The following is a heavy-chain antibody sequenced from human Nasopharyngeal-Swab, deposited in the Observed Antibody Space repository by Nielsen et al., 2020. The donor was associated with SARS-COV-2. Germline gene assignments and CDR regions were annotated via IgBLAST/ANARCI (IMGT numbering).Heavy chain of an antibody. CDR3: ARHPIAGITIFGVVSRDAFDI. V-gene: IGHV4-4*02. CDR2: IFHSGST. Sequence: SETLSLTCAVSGGSISSGNWWSWVRQPPGMGLEWIGEIFHSGSTTYNLSLKSRVTISVDKSKNQFSLKLSSVTAADTAVYYCARHPIAGITIFGVVSRDAFDIWGQGTMVTVSS. D-gene: IGHD3-3*01. CDR1: GGSISSGNW. J-gene: IGHJ3*02.